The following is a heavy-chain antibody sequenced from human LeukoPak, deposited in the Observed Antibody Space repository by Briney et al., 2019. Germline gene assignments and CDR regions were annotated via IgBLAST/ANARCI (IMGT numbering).Heavy chain of an antibody. Sequence: SETLSLTCTVSGGSIGSYYWSWIRQPAGKGLEWIGRLYASGTTYYSPSLKSRVTISLDTSKNQFSLKLSSVTAADMAIYYCARDFSSSSTVYYYYYMDVWGKGTTVTVSS. D-gene: IGHD6-6*01. CDR1: GGSIGSYY. CDR2: LYASGTT. J-gene: IGHJ6*03. CDR3: ARDFSSSSTVYYYYYMDV. V-gene: IGHV4-4*07.